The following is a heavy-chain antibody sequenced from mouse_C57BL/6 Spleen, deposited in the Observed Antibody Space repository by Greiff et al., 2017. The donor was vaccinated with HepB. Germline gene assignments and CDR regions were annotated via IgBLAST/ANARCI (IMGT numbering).Heavy chain of an antibody. CDR1: GYTFTTYP. CDR2: FHPYNDDT. D-gene: IGHD1-1*01. J-gene: IGHJ1*03. Sequence: QVHVKQSGAELVKPGASVKMSCKASGYTFTTYPIEWMKQNHGKSLEWIGNFHPYNDDTKYNEKFKGKATLTVEKSSSTVYLELSRLTSDDSAVYYCARSYYGSSWYFDVWGTGTTVTVSS. V-gene: IGHV1-47*01. CDR3: ARSYYGSSWYFDV.